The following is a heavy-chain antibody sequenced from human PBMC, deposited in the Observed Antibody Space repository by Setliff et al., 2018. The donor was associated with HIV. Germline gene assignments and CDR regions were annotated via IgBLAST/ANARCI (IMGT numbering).Heavy chain of an antibody. J-gene: IGHJ2*01. CDR1: GGSISSHY. Sequence: PSETLSLTCTVSGGSISSHYWRWIRQPPGKGLEWIGQINHSGSTNYNPSLSSRVATSVDTCKNQYSMKLSSVTAVDTAVYYCARGGSAMVPGRNYWYLDLWGRGTLVTVSS. CDR3: ARGGSAMVPGRNYWYLDL. D-gene: IGHD5-18*01. CDR2: INHSGST. V-gene: IGHV4-59*11.